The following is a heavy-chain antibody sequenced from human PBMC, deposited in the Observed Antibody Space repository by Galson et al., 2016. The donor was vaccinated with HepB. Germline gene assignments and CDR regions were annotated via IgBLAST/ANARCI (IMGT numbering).Heavy chain of an antibody. CDR1: GFTFINW. CDR3: ARDNSYGLDV. Sequence: SLRLSCAASGFTFINWMHWVRQAPGGGLVWVSHVNGDESLTTYADSVKGRFIISRDNAKNTLYLQMHSLRAEDTAVYYCARDNSYGLDVWGQGTTVTVSS. J-gene: IGHJ6*02. CDR2: VNGDESLT. V-gene: IGHV3-74*01.